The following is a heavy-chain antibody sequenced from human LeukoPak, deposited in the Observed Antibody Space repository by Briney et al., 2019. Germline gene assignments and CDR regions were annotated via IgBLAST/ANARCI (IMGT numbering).Heavy chain of an antibody. CDR3: ANPVGEVDYYGSGPHY. CDR1: GFTFSSYA. CDR2: ISGSGGST. V-gene: IGHV3-23*01. Sequence: PGGSLRLSCAASGFTFSSYAMSWVRQAPGKGLEWVSAISGSGGSTYYADSVKGRFTISRDNSKNTLYLQMNSLRAEDTAVYYCANPVGEVDYYGSGPHYWGQGTLVTVSS. D-gene: IGHD3-10*01. J-gene: IGHJ4*02.